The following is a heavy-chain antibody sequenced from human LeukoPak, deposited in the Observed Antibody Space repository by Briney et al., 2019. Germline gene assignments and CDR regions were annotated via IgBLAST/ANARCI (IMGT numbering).Heavy chain of an antibody. CDR1: GFTFSSYS. V-gene: IGHV3-21*01. CDR2: ISSSSSYI. CDR3: ARVGTMTTATAWFDP. D-gene: IGHD4-17*01. J-gene: IGHJ5*02. Sequence: PGGSLRLSCAASGFTFSSYSMNWVRQAPGKGLEWVSSISSSSSYIYYADSVKGRFTISRDNAKNSLYLQMNSLRAEDTAVYYCARVGTMTTATAWFDPWGQGTLVTVSS.